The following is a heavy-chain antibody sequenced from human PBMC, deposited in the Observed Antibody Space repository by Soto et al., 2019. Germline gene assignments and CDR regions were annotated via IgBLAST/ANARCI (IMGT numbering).Heavy chain of an antibody. D-gene: IGHD3-9*01. CDR3: ASRAGGYYDILTGPIAYYYGMDV. CDR1: GGTFSSYA. CDR2: IIPIFGTA. V-gene: IGHV1-69*01. J-gene: IGHJ6*02. Sequence: QVQLVQSGAEVKKPGSSVKVSCKASGGTFSSYAISWVRQAPGQGLEWMGGIIPIFGTANYAQKFQGRVTITADESTSTAYMERSSLRSEDTAVYYCASRAGGYYDILTGPIAYYYGMDVWGQGTTVTVSS.